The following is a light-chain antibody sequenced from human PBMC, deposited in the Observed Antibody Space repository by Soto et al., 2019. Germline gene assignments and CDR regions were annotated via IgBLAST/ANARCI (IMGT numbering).Light chain of an antibody. CDR2: SNN. CDR3: ASWDDSLNGVV. Sequence: QSVLTQPPSASGTPGQRVTISCSGSNSNIGSNTVNWYQQLPGTAPKLLIYSNNQRPSGVPGRFSDSKSGTSASLAISGLQSEDEADYYCASWDDSLNGVVFGGGTKLTV. V-gene: IGLV1-44*01. CDR1: NSNIGSNT. J-gene: IGLJ2*01.